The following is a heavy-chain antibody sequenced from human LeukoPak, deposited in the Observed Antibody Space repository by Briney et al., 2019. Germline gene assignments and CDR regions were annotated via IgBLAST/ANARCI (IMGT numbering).Heavy chain of an antibody. CDR2: IYTSGST. Sequence: SETLSLTCTVSGGSISSGSYYWSWIRQPAGKGLEWIGRIYTSGSTNYNPSLKSRVTISVDTSKNQFSLKLSSVTAADTAVYYCARDSDDFWSGYYLNWGQGTLVTVSS. CDR3: ARDSDDFWSGYYLN. D-gene: IGHD3-3*01. V-gene: IGHV4-61*02. J-gene: IGHJ4*02. CDR1: GGSISSGSYY.